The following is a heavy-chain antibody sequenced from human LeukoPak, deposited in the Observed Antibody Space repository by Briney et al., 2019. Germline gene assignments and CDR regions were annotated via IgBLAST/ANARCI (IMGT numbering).Heavy chain of an antibody. CDR2: INHSGSP. Sequence: SETLSLTCAVYGGSFSGYYWNWIRQPPGKGLEWIGEINHSGSPNYNPSLKSRVTISVDTSKNQFSLRLSSVTATDTAVYYCARQQLGARYFDYWGQGTLVTVSS. D-gene: IGHD6-13*01. CDR3: ARQQLGARYFDY. J-gene: IGHJ4*02. V-gene: IGHV4-34*01. CDR1: GGSFSGYY.